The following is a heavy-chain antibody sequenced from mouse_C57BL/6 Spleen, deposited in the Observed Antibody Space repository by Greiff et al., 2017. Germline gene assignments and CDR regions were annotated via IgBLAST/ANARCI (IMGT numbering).Heavy chain of an antibody. J-gene: IGHJ4*01. CDR2: ISSGSSTI. CDR1: GFTFSDYG. CDR3: ARWDYYYGSSYAMDD. Sequence: EVMLVESGGGLVKPGGSLKLSCAASGFTFSDYGMHWVRQAPEKGLEWVAYISSGSSTIYYADTVKGRFTISRDNAKNTLFLQMTSLRSEDTAMYYCARWDYYYGSSYAMDDWGQGTSVTVSS. V-gene: IGHV5-17*01. D-gene: IGHD1-1*01.